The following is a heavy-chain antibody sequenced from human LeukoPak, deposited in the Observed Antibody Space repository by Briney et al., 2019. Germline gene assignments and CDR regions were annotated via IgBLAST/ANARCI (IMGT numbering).Heavy chain of an antibody. CDR3: ARVPLSDYGGNSGIDY. V-gene: IGHV1-18*01. D-gene: IGHD4-23*01. CDR1: GYTFTSYG. Sequence: GASVTVSCKASGYTFTSYGISWVRQAPGQGLEGVGWISAYNGNTNYAQKLQGRVTMTTDTSTSTGYMQLRSLRSDDTAVYYCARVPLSDYGGNSGIDYWGQGTLVTVSS. CDR2: ISAYNGNT. J-gene: IGHJ4*02.